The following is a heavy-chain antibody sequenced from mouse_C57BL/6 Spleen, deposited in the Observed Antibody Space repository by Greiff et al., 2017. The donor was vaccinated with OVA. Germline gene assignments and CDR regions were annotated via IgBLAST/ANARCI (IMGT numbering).Heavy chain of an antibody. CDR2: INPSNGGT. D-gene: IGHD2-4*01. J-gene: IGHJ4*01. CDR3: ARWGDYDDDEGYYYAMDY. CDR1: GYTFTSYW. V-gene: IGHV1-53*01. Sequence: QVQLQQPGTELVKPGASVKLSCKASGYTFTSYWMHWVKQRPGQGLEWIGNINPSNGGTNYNEKFKSKATLTVDKSSSTAYMQLSSLTSEDSAIYYCARWGDYDDDEGYYYAMDYWGQGTSVTVSS.